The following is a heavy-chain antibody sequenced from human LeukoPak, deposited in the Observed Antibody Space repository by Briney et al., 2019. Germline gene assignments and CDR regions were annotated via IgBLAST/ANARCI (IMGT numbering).Heavy chain of an antibody. V-gene: IGHV3-23*01. D-gene: IGHD4-23*01. Sequence: PGGSLRLSCAASGFTFNNYAMSWVRQAPGKGLEWVSVISGSDTSTYYADSVKGRFTISRDNSKNTLYLQMNSLRAEDTAVYYCAKDRSLTVANYFDYWGQGTLVTVSS. CDR2: ISGSDTST. CDR3: AKDRSLTVANYFDY. J-gene: IGHJ4*02. CDR1: GFTFNNYA.